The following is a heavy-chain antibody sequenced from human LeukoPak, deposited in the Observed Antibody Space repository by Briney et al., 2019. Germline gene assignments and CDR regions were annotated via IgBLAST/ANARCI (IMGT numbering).Heavy chain of an antibody. Sequence: GASLKISCKGSGYSFTSYWIGWVRQMPGKGLEWMGIIYPGDSDTRYSPSFQGRVTISADKSISTAYLQWSSLKASDTAMYYCARHPISSSSPNFDYWGQGTLVTVSS. D-gene: IGHD6-6*01. CDR2: IYPGDSDT. V-gene: IGHV5-51*01. J-gene: IGHJ4*02. CDR3: ARHPISSSSPNFDY. CDR1: GYSFTSYW.